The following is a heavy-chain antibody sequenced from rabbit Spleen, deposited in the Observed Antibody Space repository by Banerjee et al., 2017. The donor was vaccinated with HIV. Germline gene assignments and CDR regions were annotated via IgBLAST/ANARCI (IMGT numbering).Heavy chain of an antibody. D-gene: IGHD8-1*01. CDR1: GFSFSSYW. CDR3: ARDGAGGTYFAL. J-gene: IGHJ6*01. CDR2: IDPVFGIT. Sequence: QSLEESGGDLVKSGASLTLTCTASGFSFSSYWMRWVRQAPGKGLEWIGYIDPVFGITYYANWVNGRFSISRENAQNTVFLQMTSLTAADTATYFCARDGAGGTYFALWGPGTLVTVS. V-gene: IGHV1S40*01.